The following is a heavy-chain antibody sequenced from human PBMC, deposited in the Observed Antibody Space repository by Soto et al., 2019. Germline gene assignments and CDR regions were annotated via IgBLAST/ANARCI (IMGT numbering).Heavy chain of an antibody. J-gene: IGHJ4*02. Sequence: SVKVSCKASGGTFSSYTISWVRQAPGQGLEWMGRIIPILGIANYAQKFQGRVTITADKSTSTAYMELSSLRSEDTAVYYCARDTVNYDILTGPSPFDYWGQGTLVTV. D-gene: IGHD3-9*01. CDR1: GGTFSSYT. CDR3: ARDTVNYDILTGPSPFDY. CDR2: IIPILGIA. V-gene: IGHV1-69*04.